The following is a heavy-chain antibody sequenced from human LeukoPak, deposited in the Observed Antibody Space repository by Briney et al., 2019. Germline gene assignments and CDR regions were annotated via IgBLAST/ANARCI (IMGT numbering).Heavy chain of an antibody. J-gene: IGHJ4*02. V-gene: IGHV3-23*01. Sequence: GGSLRLSCAASGFTFSSYAMSWVRRAPGKGLEWVSAISGSGGSTYYADSVKGRFTISRDNSKNTLYLQMNSLRAEDTAVYYCARLPFTFGGVIPYFDYWGQGTVVTVSS. D-gene: IGHD3-16*02. CDR2: ISGSGGST. CDR1: GFTFSSYA. CDR3: ARLPFTFGGVIPYFDY.